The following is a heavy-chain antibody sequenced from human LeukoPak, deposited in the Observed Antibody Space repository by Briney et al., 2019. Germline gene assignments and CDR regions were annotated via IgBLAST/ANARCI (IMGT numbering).Heavy chain of an antibody. D-gene: IGHD3-10*01. CDR3: ARAGGYYGSGSYSDY. CDR2: IYYSGST. CDR1: GGSISSYY. V-gene: IGHV4-59*12. J-gene: IGHJ4*02. Sequence: SETLSLTCTVSGGSISSYYWSWIRQPPGKGLEWIGYIYYSGSTNYNPSLKSRVTISVDTSKNQFSLKLSSVTAADTAVYYCARAGGYYGSGSYSDYWGQGTLVTVSS.